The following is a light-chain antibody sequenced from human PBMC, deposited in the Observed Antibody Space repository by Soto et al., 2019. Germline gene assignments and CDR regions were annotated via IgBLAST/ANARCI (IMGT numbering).Light chain of an antibody. Sequence: EIVMTQSPATLSVSPGERATLSCRASQSVSSNLAWYQQKPGQAPRLLIYGASTRAAGISARFSGSGSGTEFTLTISSLQSEDFAVYYCQQYDDSPPWTFGQGTKVEI. V-gene: IGKV3-15*01. CDR2: GAS. CDR1: QSVSSN. J-gene: IGKJ1*01. CDR3: QQYDDSPPWT.